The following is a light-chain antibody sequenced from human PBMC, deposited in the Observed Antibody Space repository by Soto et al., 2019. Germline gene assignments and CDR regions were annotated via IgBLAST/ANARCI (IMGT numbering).Light chain of an antibody. CDR2: SNN. J-gene: IGLJ2*01. Sequence: QSVLTQPPSASGTPGQRVTISCSGSSSNIGSNIVNWYQQLPGTAPKLLIYSNNQRPSGVPDRFSGSKSGTSASLAISGLQSEDEADYYCAAWDDSLNGLVVFGGGTKVTDL. CDR3: AAWDDSLNGLVV. CDR1: SSNIGSNI. V-gene: IGLV1-44*01.